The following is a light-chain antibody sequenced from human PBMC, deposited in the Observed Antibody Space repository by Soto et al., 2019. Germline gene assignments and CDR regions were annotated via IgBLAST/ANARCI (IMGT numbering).Light chain of an antibody. CDR2: GAS. Sequence: EIVLTQSPGTLSLSPGERATLSCRASQSVSSSYLAWYQQKPGQAPRLLIYGASSRATGIPDWFSGSGSGTDFTLTISRLEPEDVAVYYCQQYGSSRTFGQGTKVEIK. CDR1: QSVSSSY. J-gene: IGKJ1*01. CDR3: QQYGSSRT. V-gene: IGKV3-20*01.